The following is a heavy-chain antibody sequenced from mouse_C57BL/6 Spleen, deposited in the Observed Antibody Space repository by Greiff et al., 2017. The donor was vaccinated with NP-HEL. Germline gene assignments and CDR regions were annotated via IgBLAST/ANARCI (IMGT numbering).Heavy chain of an antibody. D-gene: IGHD1-1*01. J-gene: IGHJ3*01. CDR3: ARGELITTVVATEGFAY. V-gene: IGHV1-53*01. CDR1: GYTFTSYW. CDR2: INPSNGGT. Sequence: QVQLQQPGTELVKPGASVKLSCKASGYTFTSYWMHWVKQRPGQGLEWIGNINPSNGGTNYNEKFKSKATLTVDKSSSTAYRQLNSLTSEDSAVYYCARGELITTVVATEGFAYWGQGTLVTVSA.